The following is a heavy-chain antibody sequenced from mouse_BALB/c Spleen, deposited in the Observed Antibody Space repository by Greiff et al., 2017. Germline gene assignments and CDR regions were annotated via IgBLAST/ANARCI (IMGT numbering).Heavy chain of an antibody. V-gene: IGHV1-5*01. Sequence: EVQLQQSGTVLARPGASVKMSCKASGYTFTSYWMHWVKQRPGQGLEWIGAIYPGNSDTSYNQKFKGKAKLTAVTSTSTAYMELSSLTNEDSAVYYCTRSPANWDWAWFAYWGQGTLVTVSA. CDR1: GYTFTSYW. CDR2: IYPGNSDT. J-gene: IGHJ3*01. CDR3: TRSPANWDWAWFAY. D-gene: IGHD4-1*01.